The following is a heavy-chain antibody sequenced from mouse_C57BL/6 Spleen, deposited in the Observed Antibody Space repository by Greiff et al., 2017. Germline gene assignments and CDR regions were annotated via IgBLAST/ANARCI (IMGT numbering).Heavy chain of an antibody. V-gene: IGHV1-9*01. CDR1: GYTFTGYW. CDR2: ILPGSGST. CDR3: ARRGYGSTTHYYAMDY. J-gene: IGHJ4*01. D-gene: IGHD1-1*01. Sequence: QVQLQQSGAELMKPGASVKLSCKATGYTFTGYWIEWVKQRPGHGLEWIGEILPGSGSTNYNEKFKGKATFTADTSSNTAYMQLSSLTTEDSAIXYCARRGYGSTTHYYAMDYWGQGTSVTVSS.